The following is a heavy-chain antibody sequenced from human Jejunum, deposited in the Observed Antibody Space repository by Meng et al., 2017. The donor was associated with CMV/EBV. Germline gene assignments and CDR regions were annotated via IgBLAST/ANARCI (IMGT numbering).Heavy chain of an antibody. CDR3: ATSPGYPREFGY. CDR1: GAPVTSDAYY. Sequence: GAGAPVTSDAYYCCWIRQPPGKGLESVEFIHYSGSTNYNPSRKSRVTISLDTSKNQFSLRLTSVTAADTAVYYCATSPGYPREFGYWGQGTLVTVSS. J-gene: IGHJ4*02. D-gene: IGHD3-10*01. CDR2: IHYSGST. V-gene: IGHV4-61*08.